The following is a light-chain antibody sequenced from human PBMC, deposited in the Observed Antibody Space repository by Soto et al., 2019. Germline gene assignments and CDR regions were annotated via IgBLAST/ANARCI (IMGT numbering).Light chain of an antibody. Sequence: QSVLTHPPSASGTPGQRVTISCSGSSSNIGSNTVNWYQQLPGTAPKLLIYNNNQRPSGVPDRFSGSKSGTSASLAISGLQSEDEADYYCAAWDDSLNGPVFGGGTQLTVL. J-gene: IGLJ7*01. CDR3: AAWDDSLNGPV. CDR1: SSNIGSNT. V-gene: IGLV1-44*01. CDR2: NNN.